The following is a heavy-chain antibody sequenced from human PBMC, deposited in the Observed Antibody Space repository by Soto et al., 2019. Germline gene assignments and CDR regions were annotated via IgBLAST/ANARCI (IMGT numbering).Heavy chain of an antibody. CDR1: GFTFSSYS. J-gene: IGHJ4*02. CDR2: ISSSSSYI. D-gene: IGHD3-22*01. Sequence: EVQLVESGGGLVKPGGSLRLSCAASGFTFSSYSMNWVRQAPGKGLEWVSSISSSSSYIYYADSVKGRFTISRDNAKNSLYLQMNSLSAEDTAVYYCARLTYYYDSSGNWGQGTLVTVSS. CDR3: ARLTYYYDSSGN. V-gene: IGHV3-21*01.